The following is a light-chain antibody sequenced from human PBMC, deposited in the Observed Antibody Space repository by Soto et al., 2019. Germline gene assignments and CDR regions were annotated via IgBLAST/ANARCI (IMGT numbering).Light chain of an antibody. CDR2: GIS. J-gene: IGKJ2*03. V-gene: IGKV3-20*01. CDR3: QQYETSPLS. Sequence: IVLTQSPGTLSSSPGESVTLSCRASQIFRYPYLAWYHKRPGQAPRLLVYGISARATGISDRFSGSGSGADFTLTINRLEPEDFGFYYCQQYETSPLSFGQGTKLEI. CDR1: QIFRYPY.